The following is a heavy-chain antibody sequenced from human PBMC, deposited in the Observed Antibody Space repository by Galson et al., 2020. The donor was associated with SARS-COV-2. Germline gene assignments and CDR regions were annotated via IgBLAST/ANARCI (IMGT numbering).Heavy chain of an antibody. CDR3: ARDMGFSGGDYSDREDY. Sequence: GESLKISCAASGFTFSSYGMHWVRQAPGKGLEWVAVIWYDGSNKYYADSVKGRFTISRDNSKNTLYLQMNSLRAEDTAVYYCARDMGFSGGDYSDREDYWGQGTLVTVSS. CDR2: IWYDGSNK. J-gene: IGHJ4*02. CDR1: GFTFSSYG. V-gene: IGHV3-33*01. D-gene: IGHD2-21*02.